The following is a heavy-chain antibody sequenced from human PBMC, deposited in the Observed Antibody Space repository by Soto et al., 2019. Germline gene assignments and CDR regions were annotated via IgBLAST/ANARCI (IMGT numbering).Heavy chain of an antibody. V-gene: IGHV1-46*01. D-gene: IGHD3-10*01. Sequence: ASVKVSCKASGXTFSTYYIHWVRQAPGQGLEWMGVINPSGGSINYAQKFQGRVTMTRDTSTSTVYMELSSLRSEDTAVYYCAKCSMVREVKAFDYWGQGSLVTVSS. CDR3: AKCSMVREVKAFDY. J-gene: IGHJ4*02. CDR2: INPSGGSI. CDR1: GXTFSTYY.